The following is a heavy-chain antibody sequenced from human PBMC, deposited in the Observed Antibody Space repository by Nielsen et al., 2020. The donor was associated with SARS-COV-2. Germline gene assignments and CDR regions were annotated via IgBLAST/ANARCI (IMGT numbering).Heavy chain of an antibody. CDR1: GFTFSSYS. V-gene: IGHV3-21*01. D-gene: IGHD2-2*01. CDR2: ISSSSSYI. CDR3: ASLLGYCSSTSCKESDY. Sequence: GESLKISCAASGFTFSSYSMNWVRQAPGKGLEWVSSISSSSSYIYYADSVKGRFTISRDNAKNSLYLQMNSLRAEDTAVYYCASLLGYCSSTSCKESDYWGQGTLVTVSS. J-gene: IGHJ4*02.